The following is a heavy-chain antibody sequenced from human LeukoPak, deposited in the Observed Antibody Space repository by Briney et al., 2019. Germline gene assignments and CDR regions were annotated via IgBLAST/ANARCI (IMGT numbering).Heavy chain of an antibody. Sequence: SQTLSLTCTVSGGSISSGDYYWSWIRQPPGKGLEWIGYIYYSGSTYYNPSLKSRVTISVDTSKNQFSLKLSSVTAADTAVYYYARVVGYCSSTSCLNWFDPWGQGTLVTVSS. V-gene: IGHV4-30-4*01. CDR2: IYYSGST. CDR3: ARVVGYCSSTSCLNWFDP. CDR1: GGSISSGDYY. D-gene: IGHD2-2*03. J-gene: IGHJ5*02.